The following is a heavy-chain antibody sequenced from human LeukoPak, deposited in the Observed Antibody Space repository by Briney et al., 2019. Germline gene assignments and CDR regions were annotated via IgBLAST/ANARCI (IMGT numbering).Heavy chain of an antibody. J-gene: IGHJ4*02. Sequence: ASVKVSCKASGYTFTGYYMHWVRQAPGQGLEWMGWINPNSGGTNYAQKFQGRVTMTRDTSISTAYMELSRLRSDDTAVYYCARTWDSSGYAHYFDYWGQGTLVTVSS. CDR2: INPNSGGT. CDR3: ARTWDSSGYAHYFDY. D-gene: IGHD3-22*01. V-gene: IGHV1-2*02. CDR1: GYTFTGYY.